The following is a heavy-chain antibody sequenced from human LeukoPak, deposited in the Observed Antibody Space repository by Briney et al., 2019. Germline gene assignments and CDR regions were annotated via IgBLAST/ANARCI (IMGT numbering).Heavy chain of an antibody. CDR2: ISGSSTTI. CDR1: GFPFSSYS. V-gene: IGHV3-48*04. Sequence: GGSLRLSCAASGFPFSSYSMNWVRQAPGKGLEWVSYISGSSTTIYYADSVKGRFTISRDNAKNSLYLQMSSLRAEGTAVYYCARDGGYSGYVYNYWGQGTLVTVSS. CDR3: ARDGGYSGYVYNY. D-gene: IGHD5-12*01. J-gene: IGHJ4*02.